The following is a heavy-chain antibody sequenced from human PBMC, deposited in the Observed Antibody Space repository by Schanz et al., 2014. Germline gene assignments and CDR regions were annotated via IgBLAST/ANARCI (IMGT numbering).Heavy chain of an antibody. D-gene: IGHD3-9*01. Sequence: QVQLVQSGAEVKQPGASVKVSCKASGGTFSSSTLTWVRQAPGQGLEWMGRIIPILDTTNYAQKFQGRVTMTADKSTSTVYMEVSGLRSEDTAVYYCAKVVRTRYYAMDVWGRGTTVTVSS. V-gene: IGHV1-69*08. CDR1: GGTFSSST. J-gene: IGHJ6*02. CDR3: AKVVRTRYYAMDV. CDR2: IIPILDTT.